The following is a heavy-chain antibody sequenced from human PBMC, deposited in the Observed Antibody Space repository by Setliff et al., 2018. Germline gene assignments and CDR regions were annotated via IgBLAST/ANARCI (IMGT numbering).Heavy chain of an antibody. CDR3: ARDNTMVGATDY. J-gene: IGHJ4*02. D-gene: IGHD1-26*01. Sequence: PSETLSLTCTVSGGSLTSRYWSWIRQPAGKGLEWIGRISTSGNTNYNPSLKSRVTVSLDTSKNQFSLRLRSVTAADTAVYFCARDNTMVGATDYWGLGTLVTVSS. CDR1: GGSLTSRY. V-gene: IGHV4-4*07. CDR2: ISTSGNT.